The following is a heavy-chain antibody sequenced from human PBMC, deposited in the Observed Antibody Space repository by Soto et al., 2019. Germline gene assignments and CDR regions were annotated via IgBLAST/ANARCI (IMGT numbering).Heavy chain of an antibody. D-gene: IGHD2-21*01. CDR2: IYYSGST. Sequence: QLQLQESGPGLVKPSETLSLTCTVSGGSISSSSYYWGWIRQPPGKGLEWIGSIYYSGSTYYNPYINRRVTTSVDTSKNQFPLNLTSVAAAATAVYYCARHHMWFYPLDYWGQGTRVTVSS. J-gene: IGHJ4*02. V-gene: IGHV4-39*01. CDR3: ARHHMWFYPLDY. CDR1: GGSISSSSYY.